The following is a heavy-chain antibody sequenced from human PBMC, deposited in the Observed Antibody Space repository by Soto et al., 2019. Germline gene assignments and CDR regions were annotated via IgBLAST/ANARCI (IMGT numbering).Heavy chain of an antibody. D-gene: IGHD3-22*01. J-gene: IGHJ4*02. V-gene: IGHV3-30*03. CDR1: GFSFNDYA. Sequence: GGSLRLSCATSGFSFNDYAMYWVRQAPGQGLEWVAIISSDGHHQFYLDNLRGRFTVSRDNSKNTLYLQMNSLRPEDTAVYYCSRGTYFPQSSGLHADYWGPGTVVTVSS. CDR3: SRGTYFPQSSGLHADY. CDR2: ISSDGHHQ.